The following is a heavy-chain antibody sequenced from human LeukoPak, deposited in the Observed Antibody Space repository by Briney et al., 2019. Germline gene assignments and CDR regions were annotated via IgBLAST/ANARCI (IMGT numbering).Heavy chain of an antibody. CDR1: GFTFSSYA. J-gene: IGHJ4*02. V-gene: IGHV3-23*01. D-gene: IGHD3-22*01. Sequence: GGSLRLSCAASGFTFSSYAMSWVRQAPGKGLEWVSAISGSGGSTYYADSVKGRFTISRDNSKNALYLQMNSLRAEDTAVYYCAKGRYYDSSGIPGYWGQGTLVTVSS. CDR3: AKGRYYDSSGIPGY. CDR2: ISGSGGST.